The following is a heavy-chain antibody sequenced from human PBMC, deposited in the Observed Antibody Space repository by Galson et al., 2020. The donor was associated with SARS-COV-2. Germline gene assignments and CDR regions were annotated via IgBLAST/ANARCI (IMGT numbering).Heavy chain of an antibody. CDR2: ISGCGGST. Sequence: GGSLRLSCSASGFTFSSYALCWVCQAPGKGLEWVSVISGCGGSTFYSDSVKSRLTISRDNSKNTQYLQVNSLRAEDRAVYYCANSYTGYPSSFHNWGQGTLVTVSS. V-gene: IGHV3-23*01. J-gene: IGHJ4*02. D-gene: IGHD3-9*01. CDR1: GFTFSSYA. CDR3: ANSYTGYPSSFHN.